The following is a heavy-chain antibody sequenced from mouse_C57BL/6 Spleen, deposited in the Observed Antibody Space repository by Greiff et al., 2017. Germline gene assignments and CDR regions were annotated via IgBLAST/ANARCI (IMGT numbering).Heavy chain of an antibody. CDR3: ARQDYGSSLYYAMDY. CDR1: GFTFSSYG. CDR2: ISSGGSYT. J-gene: IGHJ4*01. D-gene: IGHD1-1*01. Sequence: EVKLQESGGDLVKPGGSLKLSCAASGFTFSSYGMSWVRQTPDKRLEWVATISSGGSYTYYPDSVKGRFTISRDNAKNTRYLQMSSLKSEDTAMYYCARQDYGSSLYYAMDYWGQGTSVTVSS. V-gene: IGHV5-6*01.